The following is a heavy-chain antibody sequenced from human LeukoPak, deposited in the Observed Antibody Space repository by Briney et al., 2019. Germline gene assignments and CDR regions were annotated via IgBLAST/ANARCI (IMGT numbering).Heavy chain of an antibody. J-gene: IGHJ4*02. CDR2: IFNTGST. CDR3: ARDICGYNYGCFDS. Sequence: KPSGTLSLTCAVSGDSIGRGSYYWGWIRQPAGKAPEWIGRIFNTGSTSYNPSLKSRVTISVDTSKNQFSLNLRSVTAADTAVYYCARDICGYNYGCFDSWGQGTLVTVSS. D-gene: IGHD5-18*01. CDR1: GDSIGRGSYY. V-gene: IGHV4-61*02.